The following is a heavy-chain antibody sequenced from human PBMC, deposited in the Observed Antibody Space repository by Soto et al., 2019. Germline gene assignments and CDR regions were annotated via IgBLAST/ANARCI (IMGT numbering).Heavy chain of an antibody. V-gene: IGHV4-31*03. CDR3: ASLTKDLDS. J-gene: IGHJ4*02. Sequence: QVQLQESGPGLVKPSQTLSLTCTVSGGSISTAYYYWSWIRQHPGKGLEWFGYIYYIGDTNYNPSLKRRVSMSVDTSQNQFSLRLNSVTAADTAVYYCASLTKDLDSWGPGTLVTVSS. D-gene: IGHD3-9*01. CDR1: GGSISTAYYY. CDR2: IYYIGDT.